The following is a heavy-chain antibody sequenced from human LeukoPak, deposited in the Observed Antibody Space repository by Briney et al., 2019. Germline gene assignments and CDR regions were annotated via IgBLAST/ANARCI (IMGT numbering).Heavy chain of an antibody. D-gene: IGHD3-22*01. V-gene: IGHV4-34*01. Sequence: SETLSLTCAVYGGSFSGYYWSWIRQPPGKGLEWIGEINHSGSTNYNPSLKSRVTISVDTSKNQFSLKLSSVTAADTAVYYCARQTDYYDSSGYYRWFDPWGQGTLVTVSS. CDR1: GGSFSGYY. CDR2: INHSGST. J-gene: IGHJ5*02. CDR3: ARQTDYYDSSGYYRWFDP.